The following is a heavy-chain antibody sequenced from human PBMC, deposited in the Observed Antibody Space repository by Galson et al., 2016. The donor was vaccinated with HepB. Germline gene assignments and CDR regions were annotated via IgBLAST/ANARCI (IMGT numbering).Heavy chain of an antibody. V-gene: IGHV3-30*18. D-gene: IGHD1-1*01. CDR3: AKGGTGLAVPVDH. Sequence: SLRLSCAASGLIFSNHAMHWVRQAPGQGLEWVAVTSNDGSNKYYADSVKGRFAISRDNSKNTLYLQLNSLRGEDTAVYYCAKGGTGLAVPVDHWGQGTLVTVSS. J-gene: IGHJ4*02. CDR2: TSNDGSNK. CDR1: GLIFSNHA.